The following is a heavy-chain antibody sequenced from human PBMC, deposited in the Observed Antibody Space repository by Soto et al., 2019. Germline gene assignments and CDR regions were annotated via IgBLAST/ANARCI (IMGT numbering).Heavy chain of an antibody. CDR1: GYTFTSYA. Sequence: QVQLVQSGAEVKKPGASAKVSCKASGYTFTSYAMHWVRQAPGQRLEWMGWINAGNGHTKYSQKFQGRVAITRDTSASTAYMELTSLRSEDTAVYYCARSSGFYYVDYWGQGTLVTVSS. CDR2: INAGNGHT. CDR3: ARSSGFYYVDY. V-gene: IGHV1-3*01. J-gene: IGHJ4*02. D-gene: IGHD3-22*01.